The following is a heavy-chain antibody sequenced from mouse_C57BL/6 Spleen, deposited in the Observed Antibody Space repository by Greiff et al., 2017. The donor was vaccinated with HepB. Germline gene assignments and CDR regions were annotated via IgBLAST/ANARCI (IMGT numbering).Heavy chain of an antibody. CDR1: GFTFSSYA. D-gene: IGHD1-1*01. CDR3: ESYYYGSSPDWYFDV. V-gene: IGHV5-4*01. CDR2: ISDGGSYT. J-gene: IGHJ1*03. Sequence: DVHLVESGGGLVKPGGSLKLSCAASGFTFSSYAMSWVRQTPEKRLEWVATISDGGSYTYYPDNVKGRFTISRDNAKNNLYLQMSHLKSEDTAMYYCESYYYGSSPDWYFDVWGTGTTVTVSS.